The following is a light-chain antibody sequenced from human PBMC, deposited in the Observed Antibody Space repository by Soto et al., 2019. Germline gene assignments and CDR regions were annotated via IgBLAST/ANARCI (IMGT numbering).Light chain of an antibody. Sequence: EIVLTQAPATLSLSPGERATLSCMASQMSSSCLAWYQQKPGQAHRLLNYDASNTATGITARSNGSGSGTDFTPPLRSLEPEHFPVYYCPQSSNWPWTFGQATKVDI. CDR3: PQSSNWPWT. CDR2: DAS. J-gene: IGKJ1*01. CDR1: QMSSSC. V-gene: IGKV3-11*01.